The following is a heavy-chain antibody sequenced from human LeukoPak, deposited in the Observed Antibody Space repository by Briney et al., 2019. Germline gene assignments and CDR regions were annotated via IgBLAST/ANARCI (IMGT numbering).Heavy chain of an antibody. CDR2: MNPNSGNA. J-gene: IGHJ4*02. CDR1: GYTFTSYD. D-gene: IGHD5-18*01. V-gene: IGHV1-8*01. Sequence: ASVKVSCKASGYTFTSYDINWVRQATGQGLEWMGWMNPNSGNAGYAQKFQGRVTMTRNTSISTANMELSSLRSEDTAVYYCARGLARTSMVTRGGVRFDYWGQGTLVTVSS. CDR3: ARGLARTSMVTRGGVRFDY.